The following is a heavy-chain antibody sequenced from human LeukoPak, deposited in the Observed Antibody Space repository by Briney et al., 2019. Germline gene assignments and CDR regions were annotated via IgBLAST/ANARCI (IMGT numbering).Heavy chain of an antibody. CDR3: ARVSGSGRYDAFYI. J-gene: IGHJ3*02. D-gene: IGHD3-10*01. Sequence: ASVKVSCKASGYTLTNYAISWVRQAPGQGLEWMGWISGYNGNTNYAQKLQGRVIMTTDTSTSTAYMELRSLRSDDTAVYYCARVSGSGRYDAFYIWGQGTMVTVSS. CDR1: GYTLTNYA. V-gene: IGHV1-18*01. CDR2: ISGYNGNT.